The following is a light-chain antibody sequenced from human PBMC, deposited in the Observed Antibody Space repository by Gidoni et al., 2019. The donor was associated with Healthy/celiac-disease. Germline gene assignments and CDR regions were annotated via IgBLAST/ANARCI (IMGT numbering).Light chain of an antibody. CDR1: QGISSY. CDR2: AAS. V-gene: IGKV1-8*01. CDR3: QQYYSYPPT. J-gene: IGKJ1*01. Sequence: AIRMTQSPSSFSASTGDRVPITCRASQGISSYLAWYQQKPGKAPKLLIYAASTLQSGVPSRFSGSGSGTDFTLTISSLQSEDFATYYCQQYYSYPPTFGQGTKVEIK.